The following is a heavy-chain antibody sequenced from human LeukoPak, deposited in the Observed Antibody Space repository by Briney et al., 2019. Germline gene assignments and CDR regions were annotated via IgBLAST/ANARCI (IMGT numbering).Heavy chain of an antibody. CDR2: ISYDGSNK. J-gene: IGHJ6*02. V-gene: IGHV3-30*18. D-gene: IGHD3-3*01. CDR1: GFSFSSYG. CDR3: AKDPDFGGYYYGMDV. Sequence: GGSLRLSCAASGFSFSSYGMHWVRQAPGKGLGWVAVISYDGSNKYYADSVKGRFTISRDNSKNTLYLQMNSLRAEDTAVYLCAKDPDFGGYYYGMDVWGQGTTVTVSS.